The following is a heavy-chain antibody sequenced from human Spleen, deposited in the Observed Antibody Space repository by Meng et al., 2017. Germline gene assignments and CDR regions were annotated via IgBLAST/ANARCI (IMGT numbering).Heavy chain of an antibody. J-gene: IGHJ4*02. Sequence: QLQLQEAGPRLVKPSETLALTCTVSGGSVSSTTFYWVWIRQPPGKELEWIGSIYYSGSTYYNPSLESRATISVDTSQNNLSLKLSSVTAADSAVYYCARGPTTMAHDFDYWGQGTLVTVSS. V-gene: IGHV4-39*02. CDR3: ARGPTTMAHDFDY. CDR2: IYYSGST. CDR1: GGSVSSTTFY. D-gene: IGHD4-11*01.